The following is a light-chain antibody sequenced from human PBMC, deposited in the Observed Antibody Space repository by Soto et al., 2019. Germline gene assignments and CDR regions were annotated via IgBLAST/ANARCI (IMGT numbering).Light chain of an antibody. CDR1: QSVSSY. Sequence: EIVLTQSPATLSLSPGERATLSCRASQSVSSYLAWYQQKPGQAPRLLMYDAFNRATGIPARFSGSGSGTDFTLTISSLEPEDFAVYYCQHRSSWPLTFGPGTKVDIK. V-gene: IGKV3-11*01. CDR3: QHRSSWPLT. CDR2: DAF. J-gene: IGKJ3*01.